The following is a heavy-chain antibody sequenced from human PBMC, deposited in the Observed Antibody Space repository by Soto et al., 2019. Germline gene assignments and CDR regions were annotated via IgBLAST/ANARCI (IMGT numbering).Heavy chain of an antibody. Sequence: SQTLSLTCDISGDSVSSNSAAWNWIRQTPSRGLEWLGRTYYRSKWYINYAVSVKNRITVNPDTSKNQFSLQLNSVTPEDTAVYYCARGSWDDVTGHYYMDVWGKGTTVTVSS. V-gene: IGHV6-1*01. CDR2: TYYRSKWYI. CDR1: GDSVSSNSAA. CDR3: ARGSWDDVTGHYYMDV. J-gene: IGHJ6*03. D-gene: IGHD1-1*01.